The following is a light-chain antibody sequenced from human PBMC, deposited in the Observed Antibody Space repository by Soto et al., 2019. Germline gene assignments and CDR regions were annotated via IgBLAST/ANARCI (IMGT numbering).Light chain of an antibody. CDR2: AAS. Sequence: AIPMTQSPSSISAFTGDRVTITCRTSPPISNYLAWYQQKPGKTPTLLMYAASTLESGVPSRFSGSGSATDFTLTISCLQSEDFAAYYCQQYYTYPLAFGQGTNIEIK. J-gene: IGKJ1*01. V-gene: IGKV1-8*01. CDR1: PPISNY. CDR3: QQYYTYPLA.